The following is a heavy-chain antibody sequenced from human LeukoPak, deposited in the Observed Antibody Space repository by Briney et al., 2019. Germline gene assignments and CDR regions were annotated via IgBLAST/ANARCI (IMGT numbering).Heavy chain of an antibody. J-gene: IGHJ3*02. D-gene: IGHD3-9*01. Sequence: GGSLRLSCAASGFTFSSYGMHWVRQAPGKWLEWVAVIWYDGSNKYYADSVKGRFTISRDNSKNTLYLQMNSLRAEDTAVYYCARDTMETRGGLRYFDWSTLIGDAFDIWGQGTMVTVSS. CDR2: IWYDGSNK. V-gene: IGHV3-33*01. CDR3: ARDTMETRGGLRYFDWSTLIGDAFDI. CDR1: GFTFSSYG.